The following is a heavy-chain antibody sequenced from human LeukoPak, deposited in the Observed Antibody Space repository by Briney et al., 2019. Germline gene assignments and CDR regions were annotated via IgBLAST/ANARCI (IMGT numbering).Heavy chain of an antibody. J-gene: IGHJ6*03. V-gene: IGHV3-53*01. CDR3: AREAYSSSLYYYYYMDV. D-gene: IGHD6-13*01. Sequence: GGSLRLSYAASGFIVSSNYMNWVRQPPGKGLEWVSVIDSAGSTSYADSVKGRFTISRDNAKNSLYLQMNSLRAEDTAVYYCAREAYSSSLYYYYYMDVWGKGTTVTVSS. CDR1: GFIVSSNY. CDR2: IDSAGST.